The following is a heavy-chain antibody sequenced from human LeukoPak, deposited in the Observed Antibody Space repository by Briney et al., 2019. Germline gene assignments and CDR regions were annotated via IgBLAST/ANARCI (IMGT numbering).Heavy chain of an antibody. Sequence: PSETLSLTCTVSGGSISSSSYYWGWIRQPPGKGLEWIGSIYYSGSTYYNPSLKSRVTMSVDTSKNQFSLKLSSVTAADTAVYYCARVRLGYSYGFDAFDIWGQGTMVTVSS. CDR3: ARVRLGYSYGFDAFDI. D-gene: IGHD5-18*01. V-gene: IGHV4-39*07. J-gene: IGHJ3*02. CDR2: IYYSGST. CDR1: GGSISSSSYY.